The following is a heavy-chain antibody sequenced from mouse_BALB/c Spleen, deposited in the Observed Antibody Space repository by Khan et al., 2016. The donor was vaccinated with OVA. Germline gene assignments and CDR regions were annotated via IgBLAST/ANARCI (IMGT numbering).Heavy chain of an antibody. J-gene: IGHJ3*01. CDR2: ISTDGSYT. V-gene: IGHV5-6*01. D-gene: IGHD1-1*01. CDR3: TRLAYYYNSEGFAY. Sequence: EVELVESGGDLVKPGGSLKLSCAASGFTFSTYGMSWVRQTPDKRLEWVAGISTDGSYTYYPDSVKGRFTISRDNAKNTLYLQMSSLKSEDTAMYYCTRLAYYYNSEGFAYWGQGTLVSVSA. CDR1: GFTFSTYG.